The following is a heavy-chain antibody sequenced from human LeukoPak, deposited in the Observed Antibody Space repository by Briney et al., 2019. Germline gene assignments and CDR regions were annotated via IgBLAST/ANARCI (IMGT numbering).Heavy chain of an antibody. V-gene: IGHV3-23*01. Sequence: TGGSLRLSCAASGFTFSSYAMSWVRQAPGKGLEWVSAISGSGGSTYYADSVKGRFTISRDNSKNTLYLQMNSLRAEDTAVYYCAKDRRGYYDSSGCDYWGQGTLVTVSS. D-gene: IGHD3-22*01. CDR2: ISGSGGST. CDR1: GFTFSSYA. CDR3: AKDRRGYYDSSGCDY. J-gene: IGHJ4*02.